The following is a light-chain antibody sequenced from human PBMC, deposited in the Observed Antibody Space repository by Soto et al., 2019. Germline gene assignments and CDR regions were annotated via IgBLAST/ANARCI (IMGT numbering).Light chain of an antibody. CDR2: GAS. V-gene: IGKV3-15*01. CDR3: QQYENWPYT. Sequence: EIMMTQSPVTLSVSPGERATLSCRASQSVNSNLAWYQQKPGQALRLLIYGASTRATGIPASFIGNGSGTEFTLTASSLQPEDFAVYYCQQYENWPYTFGQGTRLEIK. J-gene: IGKJ5*01. CDR1: QSVNSN.